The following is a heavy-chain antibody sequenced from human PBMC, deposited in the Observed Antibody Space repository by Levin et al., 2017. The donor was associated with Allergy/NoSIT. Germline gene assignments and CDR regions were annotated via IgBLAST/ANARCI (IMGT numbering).Heavy chain of an antibody. CDR3: AASGRHTYGRIDY. J-gene: IGHJ4*02. CDR1: GFNLDDYV. D-gene: IGHD3-10*01. Sequence: SCSASGFNLDDYVMYWVRQAPGKGLEWVSSISWNSGGIAYADSVKGRFTISRDNAKNSLFLQMNSLRAEDTALYYCAASGRHTYGRIDYWGQGTLVTVYS. CDR2: ISWNSGGI. V-gene: IGHV3-9*01.